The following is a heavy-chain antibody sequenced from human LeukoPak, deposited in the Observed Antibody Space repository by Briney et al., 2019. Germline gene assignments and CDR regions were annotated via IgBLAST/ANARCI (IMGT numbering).Heavy chain of an antibody. CDR1: GGSFSGYY. CDR3: ARVGGNLYYYYCMDV. D-gene: IGHD1-14*01. Sequence: SETLSLTCAVYGGSFSGYYWSWIRQPPGKGLEWIGEINHSGSTNYNPSLKSRVTISVDTSKNQFSLKLSSVTAADTAVYYCARVGGNLYYYYCMDVWGKGTTVTVSS. CDR2: INHSGST. V-gene: IGHV4-34*01. J-gene: IGHJ6*03.